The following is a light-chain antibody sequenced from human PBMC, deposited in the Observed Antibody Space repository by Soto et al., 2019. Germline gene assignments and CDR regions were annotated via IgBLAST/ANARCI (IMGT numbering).Light chain of an antibody. CDR3: QQDNNWPPWT. CDR2: GAS. J-gene: IGKJ1*01. CDR1: QNVNSN. Sequence: EIVMTQSPATLSVSLGERATLSCTASQNVNSNIAWHQQKPGQAPRLLIYGASTRATGIPARFSGSGSGTEFTLTISSLQSEDFAVYYCQQDNNWPPWTFGQGTKVEIK. V-gene: IGKV3-15*01.